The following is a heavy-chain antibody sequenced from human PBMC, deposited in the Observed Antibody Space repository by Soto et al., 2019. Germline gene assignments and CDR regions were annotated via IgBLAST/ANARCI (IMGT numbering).Heavy chain of an antibody. CDR3: AGVASWAARDWFDP. J-gene: IGHJ5*02. D-gene: IGHD2-15*01. CDR1: GYTFTGYF. CDR2: INPNTGGT. V-gene: IGHV1-2*02. Sequence: QVQLVQSGAEVKKPGASVKVSCMASGYTFTGYFIHWVREVPGQGLEYMGWINPNTGGTDYAQKFQGRVTMTRDTSISTVFMEMKRLTSDDTAVYYCAGVASWAARDWFDPWGQGTLVTVSS.